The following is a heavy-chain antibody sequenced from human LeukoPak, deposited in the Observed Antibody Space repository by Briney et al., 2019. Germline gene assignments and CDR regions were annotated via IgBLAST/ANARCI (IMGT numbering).Heavy chain of an antibody. J-gene: IGHJ3*02. Sequence: EWMAWISAGTRNTKYSQPFQDRLTLTRDTAASTVYMDLSSLRPEDTAVYFCAIERDDDPFDIWGQGTLVIVSS. D-gene: IGHD1-1*01. CDR2: ISAGTRNT. V-gene: IGHV1-3*01. CDR3: AIERDDDPFDI.